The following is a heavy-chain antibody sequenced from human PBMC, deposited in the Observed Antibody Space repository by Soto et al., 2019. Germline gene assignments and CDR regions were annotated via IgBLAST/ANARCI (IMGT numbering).Heavy chain of an antibody. V-gene: IGHV4-34*01. J-gene: IGHJ4*02. CDR3: ARGVDFCRG. Sequence: QVQLQQWGAGLLKPSETLSLTCAVYGGSFSGYYWSWIRQPPGKGLEWIGEINHSGSTNYNPSLKCRVTISVGTCKNPFSQKLSSVTAADRGVYYCARGVDFCRGWGQGTLVTVS. CDR1: GGSFSGYY. D-gene: IGHD3-9*01. CDR2: INHSGST.